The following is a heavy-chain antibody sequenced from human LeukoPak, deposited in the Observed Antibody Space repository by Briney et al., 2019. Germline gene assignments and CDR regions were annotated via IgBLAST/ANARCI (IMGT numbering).Heavy chain of an antibody. D-gene: IGHD5-24*01. Sequence: GASVKVSCKAFGYTFTSNYMHWVRQAPGQGPEWMGIINPSGGSTSYAQKFQGRVTMTRDTSTSTVYMELSSLRSEDTAVYYCARDSLDEFDYWGQGTLVTVSS. CDR2: INPSGGST. CDR3: ARDSLDEFDY. CDR1: GYTFTSNY. V-gene: IGHV1-46*01. J-gene: IGHJ4*02.